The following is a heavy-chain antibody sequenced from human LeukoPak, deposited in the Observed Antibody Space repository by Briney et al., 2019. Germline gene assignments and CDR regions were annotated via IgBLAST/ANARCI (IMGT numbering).Heavy chain of an antibody. D-gene: IGHD4-17*01. CDR1: GYTFTSYD. Sequence: ASVKVSCKASGYTFTSYDINWVRQATGQGLEWMGWKNPNSGNTGYAQKFQGRVTMTRNTSISTAYMELSSLRSEDTAVYYCARAPDYGDYPPYYYYYMDVWGKGTTVTVSS. CDR3: ARAPDYGDYPPYYYYYMDV. V-gene: IGHV1-8*01. CDR2: KNPNSGNT. J-gene: IGHJ6*03.